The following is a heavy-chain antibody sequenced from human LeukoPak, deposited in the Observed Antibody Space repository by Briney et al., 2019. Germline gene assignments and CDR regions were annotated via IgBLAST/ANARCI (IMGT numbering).Heavy chain of an antibody. CDR1: GYSFNGRY. V-gene: IGHV1-2*07. D-gene: IGHD1-26*01. CDR3: ARVMWGATEFDY. CDR2: INPDSGDT. Sequence: ASVKLSCNASGYSFNGRYIHWMRQAPGQGPEWMAWINPDSGDTNYAHKFQGRVTLTTDTSISTAYLELRSLRSDDTAIYYCARVMWGATEFDYWGQGTLVTVSS. J-gene: IGHJ4*02.